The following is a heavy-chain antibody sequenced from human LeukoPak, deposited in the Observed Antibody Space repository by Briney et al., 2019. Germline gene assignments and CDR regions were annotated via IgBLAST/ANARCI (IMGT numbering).Heavy chain of an antibody. CDR3: AHSRYSYGNPFDY. Sequence: SGPTLLKPTQPLTLTRTLSGLSLRTNGVGVGWIRQPPGKALKWLPHIYWNDEKRYSPSLMNSLTITKDTSKNKVVLTMTNMDPVDTATYFCAHSRYSYGNPFDYWGQGTLVTVSS. J-gene: IGHJ4*02. CDR1: GLSLRTNGVG. V-gene: IGHV2-5*01. CDR2: IYWNDEK. D-gene: IGHD5-18*01.